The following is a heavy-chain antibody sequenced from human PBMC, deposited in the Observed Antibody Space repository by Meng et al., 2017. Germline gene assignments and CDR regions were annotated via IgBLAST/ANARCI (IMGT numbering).Heavy chain of an antibody. J-gene: IGHJ6*02. CDR1: GFTFSSYG. CDR3: ARDPSCPGIAEAGNLFGYYYGMDV. Sequence: GESLKISCAASGFTFSSYGMSWVRQAPGKGLEWVANIKQDGSAKHYADSVKGRFTISRDNSKNSLYLKMNSLRAEDRAVYYCARDPSCPGIAEAGNLFGYYYGMDVWGQGTTVTVSS. CDR2: IKQDGSAK. V-gene: IGHV3-7*01. D-gene: IGHD6-13*01.